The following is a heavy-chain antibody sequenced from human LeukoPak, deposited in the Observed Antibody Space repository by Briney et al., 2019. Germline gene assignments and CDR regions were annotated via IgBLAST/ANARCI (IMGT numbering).Heavy chain of an antibody. CDR1: GFTFSNYG. CDR2: ISSSSSYI. CDR3: ARDRIGWLQSYYYYMDV. Sequence: GGTLRLSCAASGFTFSNYGLSWVRQAPGKGLEWVSSISSSSSYIYYADSVKGRFTISRDNAKNSLYLQMNSLRAEDTAVYYCARDRIGWLQSYYYYMDVWGKGTTVTVSS. J-gene: IGHJ6*03. V-gene: IGHV3-21*01. D-gene: IGHD5-24*01.